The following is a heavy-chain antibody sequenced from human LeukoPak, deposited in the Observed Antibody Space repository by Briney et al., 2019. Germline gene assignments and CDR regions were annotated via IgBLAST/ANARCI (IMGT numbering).Heavy chain of an antibody. J-gene: IGHJ4*02. V-gene: IGHV3-48*03. CDR2: ISSSGSTI. CDR1: GFTFSSYE. Sequence: PGGSLRLSCAASGFTFSSYEMNWVRQAPGKGLEWVSYISSSGSTIYYADSVKGRFTISRDNDKNSLYLKMNSLRAEDTAVYYCARENDYGDYWGQGTLVTVSS. CDR3: ARENDYGDY.